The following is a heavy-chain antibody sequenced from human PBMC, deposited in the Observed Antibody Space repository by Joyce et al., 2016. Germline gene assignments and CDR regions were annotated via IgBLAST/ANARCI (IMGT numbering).Heavy chain of an antibody. Sequence: QVQLVQSGGGVVQPGRTLRLSCAASGFNFTNYGMHWVRQAPGKWLELVAVIWYDGSNEYYADSVKGRFTIARDNSKNTLHLQMNSLRAEDTAIYYCVRDPSYDLSSGYPDYWGQGTLVTVSS. V-gene: IGHV3-33*01. J-gene: IGHJ4*02. D-gene: IGHD3-22*01. CDR1: GFNFTNYG. CDR2: IWYDGSNE. CDR3: VRDPSYDLSSGYPDY.